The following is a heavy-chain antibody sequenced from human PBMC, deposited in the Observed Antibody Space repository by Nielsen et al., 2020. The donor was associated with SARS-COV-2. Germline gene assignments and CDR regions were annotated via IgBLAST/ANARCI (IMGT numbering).Heavy chain of an antibody. CDR3: ARMPRAVAGTSWFDP. V-gene: IGHV4-34*01. CDR1: GGSFSGYY. D-gene: IGHD1-14*01. CDR2: INHSGST. Sequence: SETLSLTCAVYGGSFSGYYWSWSRQPPGKGLEWIGEINHSGSTNYNPSLKSRVTISVDTSKNQFSLKLSSVTAADTAVYYCARMPRAVAGTSWFDPWGQGTLVTVSS. J-gene: IGHJ5*02.